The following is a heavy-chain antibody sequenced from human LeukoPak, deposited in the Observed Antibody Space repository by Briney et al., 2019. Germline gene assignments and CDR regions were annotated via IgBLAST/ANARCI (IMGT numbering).Heavy chain of an antibody. V-gene: IGHV3-30*04. CDR1: GFTFSSYA. Sequence: GGSLRLSCAASGFTFSSYAMHWVRQAPGKGLEWVAVISYDGSNKYYADSVKGRFTISRDNSKNTLYLQMNSLRAEDTAVYYCARGEDDYVWGSYRFVYWGQGTLVTVSS. CDR2: ISYDGSNK. J-gene: IGHJ4*02. D-gene: IGHD3-16*02. CDR3: ARGEDDYVWGSYRFVY.